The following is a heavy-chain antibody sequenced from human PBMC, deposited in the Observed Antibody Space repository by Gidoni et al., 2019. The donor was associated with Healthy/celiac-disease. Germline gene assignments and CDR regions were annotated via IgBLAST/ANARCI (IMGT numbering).Heavy chain of an antibody. Sequence: EVQLVESGGGLVQPVGSLRLSCAASGFTFSSYWMSWVRQAPGKGLEWVANIKQDGSEKYYVDSVKGRFTISRDNAKNSLYLQMNSLRAEDTAVYYCAREGSLVQDYYYGMDVWGQGTTVTVSS. CDR1: GFTFSSYW. CDR3: AREGSLVQDYYYGMDV. V-gene: IGHV3-7*03. D-gene: IGHD6-6*01. J-gene: IGHJ6*02. CDR2: IKQDGSEK.